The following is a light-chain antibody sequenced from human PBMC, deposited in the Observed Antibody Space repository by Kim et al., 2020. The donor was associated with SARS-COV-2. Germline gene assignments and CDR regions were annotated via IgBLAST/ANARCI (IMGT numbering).Light chain of an antibody. J-gene: IGKJ1*01. CDR1: QSVSSS. CDR2: GAS. V-gene: IGKV3-15*01. CDR3: QQYNDWWT. Sequence: SVSPGERATLSCRANQSVSSSLAWYQQKLGQAPRLLIYGASTRATGIPDRFSGSGSGTEFTLTISSLQSEDFAVYYCQQYNDWWTFGQGTKVDIK.